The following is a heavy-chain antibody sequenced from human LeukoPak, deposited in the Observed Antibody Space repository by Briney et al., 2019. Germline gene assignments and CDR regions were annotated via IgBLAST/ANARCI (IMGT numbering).Heavy chain of an antibody. CDR1: GFTFSNYA. D-gene: IGHD2-2*01. CDR3: AKNHALKRVVPAAIDY. V-gene: IGHV3-23*01. CDR2: ISDDGGST. J-gene: IGHJ4*02. Sequence: GGSLRLSCAASGFTFSNYAMTWVRQAPGKGLEWVSTISDDGGSTYYADSVKGRFTISRDNPKNTLYLQMNSLRADDTAIYYCAKNHALKRVVPAAIDYWGQGTLVTVSS.